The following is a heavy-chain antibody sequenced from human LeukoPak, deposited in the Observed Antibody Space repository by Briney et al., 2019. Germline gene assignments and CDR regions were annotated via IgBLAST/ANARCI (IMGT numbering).Heavy chain of an antibody. D-gene: IGHD6-13*01. V-gene: IGHV1-69*05. CDR3: ARRRLGAAAGTGRFDP. Sequence: ASVKVSCKASGGTFSSYAISWVRHAPGQGLEWMGGIIPIFGTANYAQKFQSRVTITTDESTSTAYMELSSLRSEDTAVYYCARRRLGAAAGTGRFDPWGQGTLVTVSS. CDR1: GGTFSSYA. CDR2: IIPIFGTA. J-gene: IGHJ5*02.